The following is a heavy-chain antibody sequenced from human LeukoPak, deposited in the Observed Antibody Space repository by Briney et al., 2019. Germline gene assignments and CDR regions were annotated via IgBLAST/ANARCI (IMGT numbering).Heavy chain of an antibody. CDR3: ASLNQRGLEYFLH. V-gene: IGHV4-59*08. CDR2: IYYSGST. CDR1: GGSISSYY. Sequence: PSETLSLTCTVSGGSISSYYWSWIRQPPGKGLEWIGYIYYSGSTNYNPSLKSRVTISLDTSNNQVSLRLTSVTAADTAVYYCASLNQRGLEYFLHWGQGTLATVSS. D-gene: IGHD1-14*01. J-gene: IGHJ1*01.